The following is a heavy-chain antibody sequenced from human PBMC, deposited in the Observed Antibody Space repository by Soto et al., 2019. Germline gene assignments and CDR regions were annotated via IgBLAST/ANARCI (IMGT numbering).Heavy chain of an antibody. CDR3: TRGRYCTDASCYNSRFDP. V-gene: IGHV3-74*01. D-gene: IGHD2-15*01. CDR1: GFTFSNYW. J-gene: IGHJ5*02. Sequence: PGGSLRLSCAASGFTFSNYWMHWVRQVSGKGLEWLSYINSDGSNTKYADSVKGRFTISRDNAKNTLSLQADRLRVEDTAVYYCTRGRYCTDASCYNSRFDPWGQGTLVTV. CDR2: INSDGSNT.